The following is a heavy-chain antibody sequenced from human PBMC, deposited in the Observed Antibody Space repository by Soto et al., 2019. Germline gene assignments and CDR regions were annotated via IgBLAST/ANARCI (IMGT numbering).Heavy chain of an antibody. CDR2: IYYSGST. D-gene: IGHD4-4*01. CDR3: ARSPTKVTHWFDP. Sequence: SETLSLTCTVSGGSISSSSYFWGWIRQPPGKGLEWIGSIYYSGSTYYNPSLKSRVTVSVDTSKNQFSLKLSSVTAADTAVYYCARSPTKVTHWFDPWGKGTRVT. CDR1: GGSISSSSYF. J-gene: IGHJ5*02. V-gene: IGHV4-39*01.